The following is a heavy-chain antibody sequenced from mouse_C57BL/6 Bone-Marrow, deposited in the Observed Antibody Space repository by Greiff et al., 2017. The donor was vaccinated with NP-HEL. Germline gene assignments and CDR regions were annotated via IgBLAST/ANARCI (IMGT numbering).Heavy chain of an antibody. D-gene: IGHD2-3*01. CDR1: GFSFNTYA. CDR2: IRSKSNNYAT. Sequence: EVQVVESGGGLVQPKGSLKLSCAASGFSFNTYAMNWVRQAPGKGLEWVARIRSKSNNYATYYADSVKDRFTISRDDSESMLYLQMNNLKTEDTAMYYCVRQGDRWLLRCFAYWGQGTLVTVSA. J-gene: IGHJ3*01. CDR3: VRQGDRWLLRCFAY. V-gene: IGHV10-1*01.